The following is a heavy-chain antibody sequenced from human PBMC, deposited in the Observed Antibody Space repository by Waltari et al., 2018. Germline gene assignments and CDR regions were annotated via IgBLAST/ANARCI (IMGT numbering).Heavy chain of an antibody. D-gene: IGHD1-26*01. J-gene: IGHJ2*01. Sequence: EVQLVESGGGLVQPGGSLRLSCTGSGFTFSSSVLNWVRQAPGKRLEWISYIGPSGSDIYYADSVKGRFTISRDNAKNSLYLEMDSLRAEDTAVYFCARVAVTGSYYWYFDLWGRGTTLTVSS. CDR2: IGPSGSDI. CDR1: GFTFSSSV. CDR3: ARVAVTGSYYWYFDL. V-gene: IGHV3-48*03.